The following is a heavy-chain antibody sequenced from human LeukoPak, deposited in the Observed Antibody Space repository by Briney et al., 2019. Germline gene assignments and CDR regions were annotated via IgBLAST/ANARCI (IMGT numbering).Heavy chain of an antibody. V-gene: IGHV3-30*02. Sequence: GGSLRLSCAASGFSFSTYGMHWVRQAPGKGLDWVSYISNDGSETNHADSVKGRFTISRDNSKNTQYLQMNSLRVEDTAVYYCAKGYSGYDYAFDVWGQGTMVTVSS. CDR1: GFSFSTYG. J-gene: IGHJ3*01. CDR3: AKGYSGYDYAFDV. D-gene: IGHD5-12*01. CDR2: ISNDGSET.